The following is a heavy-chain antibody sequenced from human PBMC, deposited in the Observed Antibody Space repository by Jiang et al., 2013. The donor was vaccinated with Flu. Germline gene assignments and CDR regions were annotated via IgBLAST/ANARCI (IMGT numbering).Heavy chain of an antibody. CDR3: ARDSRITMVRGVKVSLGR. CDR2: INTNTGNP. J-gene: IGHJ4*02. Sequence: SGAEVKKPGASVKVSCKASGYTFTSYYMHWVRQAPGQGLEWMGWINTNTGNPTYAQGFTGRFVFSLDTSVSTAYLQISSLKAEDTAVYYCARDSRITMVRGVKVSLGRWGQGTLVTVSS. D-gene: IGHD3-10*01. CDR1: GYTFTSYY. V-gene: IGHV7-4-1*02.